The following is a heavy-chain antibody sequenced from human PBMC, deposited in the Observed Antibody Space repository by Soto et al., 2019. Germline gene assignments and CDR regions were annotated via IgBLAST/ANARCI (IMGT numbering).Heavy chain of an antibody. Sequence: ETLSLTCTVSGGSISRSSYYWGWIRQPPGKGLEWIGSIYYSGSTYYNPSLKSRVTISVDTSKNQFSLKLSSVTAADTAVYYCARHPGTTFHPWGQGTLVTAPQ. D-gene: IGHD1-7*01. CDR1: GGSISRSSYY. CDR3: ARHPGTTFHP. V-gene: IGHV4-39*01. CDR2: IYYSGST. J-gene: IGHJ5*02.